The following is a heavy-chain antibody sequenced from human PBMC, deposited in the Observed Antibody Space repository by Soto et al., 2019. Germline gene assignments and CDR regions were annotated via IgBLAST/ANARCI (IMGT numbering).Heavy chain of an antibody. CDR3: TRADLTVTLSVFDP. D-gene: IGHD4-17*01. CDR2: ILDDGSSK. Sequence: QVQLVESGGGVVQPGRSLRLSCAASGFIFSSYAMHWVRQAPGKGLEWVALILDDGSSKYYADSVKGRFTISRDNSKNTLYLQMNSLSAEDTAVYYCTRADLTVTLSVFDPWGQGTLVTVSS. V-gene: IGHV3-30-3*01. CDR1: GFIFSSYA. J-gene: IGHJ5*02.